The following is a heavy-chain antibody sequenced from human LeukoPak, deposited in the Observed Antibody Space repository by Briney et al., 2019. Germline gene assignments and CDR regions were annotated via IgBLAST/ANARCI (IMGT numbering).Heavy chain of an antibody. J-gene: IGHJ5*02. CDR2: IYTSGST. Sequence: SETLSLTCTVSGGSISSSSYYWSWIRQPPGKGLEWIGYIYTSGSTNYNPSLKSRVTISVDTSKNQFSLKLSSVTAADTAVYYCARRDTGGNWFDPWGQGTLVTVSS. V-gene: IGHV4-61*05. CDR1: GGSISSSSYY. CDR3: ARRDTGGNWFDP. D-gene: IGHD5-18*01.